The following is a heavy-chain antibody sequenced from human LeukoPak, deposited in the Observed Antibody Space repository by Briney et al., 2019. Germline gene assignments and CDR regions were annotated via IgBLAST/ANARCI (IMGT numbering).Heavy chain of an antibody. CDR1: GYTLTELS. J-gene: IGHJ6*02. CDR3: ARDLDGSGEYGMDV. CDR2: INPSGGST. V-gene: IGHV1-46*01. D-gene: IGHD3-10*01. Sequence: ASVKVSCKVSGYTLTELSMHWVRQAPGQGLEWMGIINPSGGSTSYAQKFQGRVTMTRDTSTSTVYMELSSLRSEDTAVYYCARDLDGSGEYGMDVWGQGTTVTVSS.